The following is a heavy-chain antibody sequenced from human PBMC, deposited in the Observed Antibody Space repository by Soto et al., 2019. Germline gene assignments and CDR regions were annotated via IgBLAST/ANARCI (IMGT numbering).Heavy chain of an antibody. CDR1: GFTFDDDT. D-gene: IGHD2-15*01. Sequence: EVQLVESGGVVVQPGGSLRLSCAASGFTFDDDTMHWVRQAPGKGLEWVSLISWDGGSTYYADSVKGRCTISRDNSKNSLYLQMNSLSTEDTALYYCAKDIGYCSGGSGFDYYYGMDVWGQGTTVTVSS. J-gene: IGHJ6*02. CDR2: ISWDGGST. CDR3: AKDIGYCSGGSGFDYYYGMDV. V-gene: IGHV3-43*01.